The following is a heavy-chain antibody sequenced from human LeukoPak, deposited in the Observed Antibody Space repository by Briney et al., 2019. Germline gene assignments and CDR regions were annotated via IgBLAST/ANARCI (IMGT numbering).Heavy chain of an antibody. CDR1: GGSVSGNY. CDR2: IFYIGRT. Sequence: SETLSLTCTVSGGSVSGNYWSWLRQPPGRGLEWIGHIFYIGRTSYNPSLKTRVTMSVDTSLSQISLRLDSVTAADTAVYFCARGGGIRYDSGGPPGWFDPWGQGIMVTVSS. D-gene: IGHD3-22*01. V-gene: IGHV4-59*08. J-gene: IGHJ5*02. CDR3: ARGGGIRYDSGGPPGWFDP.